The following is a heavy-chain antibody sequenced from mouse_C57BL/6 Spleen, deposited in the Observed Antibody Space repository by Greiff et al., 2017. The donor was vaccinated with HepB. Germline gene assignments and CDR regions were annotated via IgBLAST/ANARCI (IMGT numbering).Heavy chain of an antibody. V-gene: IGHV1-15*01. J-gene: IGHJ1*03. D-gene: IGHD3-2*02. CDR3: TSEGWDV. Sequence: QVQLKESGAELVRPGASVTLSCKASGYTFTDYEMHWVKQTPVHGLEWIGAIDPETGGTAYNQKFKGKAILTADKSSSTAYMELRSLTSEDSAVYYCTSEGWDVWGTGTTVTVSS. CDR1: GYTFTDYE. CDR2: IDPETGGT.